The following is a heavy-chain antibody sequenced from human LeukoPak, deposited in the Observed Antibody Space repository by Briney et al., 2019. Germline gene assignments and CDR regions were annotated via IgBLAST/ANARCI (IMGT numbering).Heavy chain of an antibody. D-gene: IGHD4-17*01. J-gene: IGHJ4*02. CDR2: IRPMNSDV. V-gene: IGHV5-51*01. Sequence: GGARKISCNGSGYHFNTYWLAGVRQLPGKGLEGRGIIRPMNSDVRYSPSFQGQVAISADRSINTAYLQWSSLTASDTAMYYCASRPFETTVVPWDFYWGQGTQVTVSS. CDR3: ASRPFETTVVPWDFY. CDR1: GYHFNTYW.